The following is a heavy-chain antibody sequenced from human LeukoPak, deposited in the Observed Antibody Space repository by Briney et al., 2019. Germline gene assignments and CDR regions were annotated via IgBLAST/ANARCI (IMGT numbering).Heavy chain of an antibody. CDR1: GGTFTSYA. Sequence: SVKVSCKASGGTFTSYAISWVRQAPGQGLEGRGEIIPIFGTANYAQKFQGRVTITADESTSTAYMELSSLRSEDTAVYYCARDIKLGYFDYWGQGTLVTVSS. CDR3: ARDIKLGYFDY. V-gene: IGHV1-69*01. J-gene: IGHJ4*02. D-gene: IGHD7-27*01. CDR2: IIPIFGTA.